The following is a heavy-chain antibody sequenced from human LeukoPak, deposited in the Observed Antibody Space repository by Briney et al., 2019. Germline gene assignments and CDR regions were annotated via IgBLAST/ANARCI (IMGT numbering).Heavy chain of an antibody. CDR3: AKAGTTMVRGVISHFDY. D-gene: IGHD3-10*01. CDR1: GFTFDDYA. CDR2: ISWNSGSI. J-gene: IGHJ4*02. V-gene: IGHV3-9*01. Sequence: PGGSLRLSCAASGFTFDDYAMHWVRQAPGKGLEWVSGISWNSGSIGYADSVKGRFTISRDNAKNSLYLQMNSLRAEDTALYYCAKAGTTMVRGVISHFDYWGQGTLVTVSS.